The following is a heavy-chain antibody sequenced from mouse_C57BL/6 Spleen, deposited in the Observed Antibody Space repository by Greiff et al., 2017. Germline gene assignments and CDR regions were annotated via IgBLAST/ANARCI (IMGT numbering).Heavy chain of an antibody. J-gene: IGHJ4*01. D-gene: IGHD1-1*01. Sequence: VQLKESGGGLVKPGGSLKLSCAASGFTFSDYGMHWVRQAPETGLEWVAYISSGSSTIYYADTVKGRFTISRDNAKNTLFLQMTSLRSEDTAMYYCARSSGSSGALDDWGQGTTVTVSS. CDR1: GFTFSDYG. CDR3: ARSSGSSGALDD. CDR2: ISSGSSTI. V-gene: IGHV5-17*01.